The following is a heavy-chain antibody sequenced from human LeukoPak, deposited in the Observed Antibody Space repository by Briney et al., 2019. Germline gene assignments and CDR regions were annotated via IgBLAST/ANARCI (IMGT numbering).Heavy chain of an antibody. D-gene: IGHD3-22*01. CDR3: ARGLVVVTMTSSIMDV. CDR1: GGSFTDYY. J-gene: IGHJ6*02. CDR2: IDHRGSI. Sequence: SETLSLTCVVNGGSFTDYYWTWIRQAPGNGLEWVGDIDHRGSINYNPSLKSRVTISVDTSKNQFSLRLSSVTAADTAVYYCARGLVVVTMTSSIMDVWGQGATVTVSS. V-gene: IGHV4-34*01.